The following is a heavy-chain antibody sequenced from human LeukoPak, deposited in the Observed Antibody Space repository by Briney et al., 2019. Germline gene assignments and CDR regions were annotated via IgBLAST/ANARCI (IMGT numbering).Heavy chain of an antibody. CDR2: ISAYNGNT. Sequence: GASVKVSCKASGYTFTSYGISWVRQAPGQGLEWMGWISAYNGNTNYAQKLQGRVTMTTDTSTSTAYMELRSLRSDDTAVYHCARDPYYDSSGYTYFDYWGQGTLVTVSS. CDR1: GYTFTSYG. D-gene: IGHD3-22*01. V-gene: IGHV1-18*01. J-gene: IGHJ4*02. CDR3: ARDPYYDSSGYTYFDY.